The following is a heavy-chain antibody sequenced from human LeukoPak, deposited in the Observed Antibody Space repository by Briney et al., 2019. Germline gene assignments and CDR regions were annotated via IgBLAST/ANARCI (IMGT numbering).Heavy chain of an antibody. D-gene: IGHD2-2*01. CDR1: RFTFSSYS. V-gene: IGHV3-21*01. J-gene: IGHJ6*02. CDR2: ISSSSSYI. Sequence: GGSLRLSCAASRFTFSSYSMNWVRQAPGKGLEWVSSISSSSSYIYYADSVKGRFTISRDNAKNSLYLQMNSLRAEDTAVYYCASFFVDVPAASYYYGMDVWGQGTTVTVSS. CDR3: ASFFVDVPAASYYYGMDV.